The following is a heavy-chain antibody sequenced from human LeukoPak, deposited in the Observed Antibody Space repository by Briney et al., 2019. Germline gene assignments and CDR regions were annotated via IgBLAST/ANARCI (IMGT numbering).Heavy chain of an antibody. J-gene: IGHJ4*02. CDR3: ARDREWELPNDY. V-gene: IGHV1-2*02. CDR1: GYTFTGYY. Sequence: ASVKVSCKASGYTFTGYYMHWVRQAPGQGFEWMGWINPNSGGTNYAQKFQGRVTMTRDTSISTAYMELSRLRSDDTAVYYCARDREWELPNDYWGQGTLVTVSS. CDR2: INPNSGGT. D-gene: IGHD1-26*01.